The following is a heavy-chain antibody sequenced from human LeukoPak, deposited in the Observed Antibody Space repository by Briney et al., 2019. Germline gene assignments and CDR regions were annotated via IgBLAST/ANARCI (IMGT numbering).Heavy chain of an antibody. D-gene: IGHD6-25*01. J-gene: IGHJ6*03. CDR1: GGTFSSYA. CDR3: ARGEFHGYRIKWGYYYYYMDV. Sequence: GASVKVSCKASGGTFSSYAISWVRQATGQGLEWMGGIIPIFGTANYAQKFQGRVTITADKSTSTAYMELSSLRSEDTAVYYCARGEFHGYRIKWGYYYYYMDVWGKGTTVTVSS. V-gene: IGHV1-69*06. CDR2: IIPIFGTA.